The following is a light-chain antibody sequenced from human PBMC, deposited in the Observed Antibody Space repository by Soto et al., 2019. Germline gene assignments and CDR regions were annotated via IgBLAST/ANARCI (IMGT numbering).Light chain of an antibody. CDR2: LNSDGSH. J-gene: IGLJ2*01. CDR1: SGHSNYA. V-gene: IGLV4-69*01. Sequence: QLVLTQSPSASASLGASVKLTCTLSSGHSNYAIAWHQQQPEKGPRYLMKLNSDGSHSKGDGIPDRFSGSSSGAERYLTISSLQSEDEADYYCQTWGPGNVVFGGGTKLTVL. CDR3: QTWGPGNVV.